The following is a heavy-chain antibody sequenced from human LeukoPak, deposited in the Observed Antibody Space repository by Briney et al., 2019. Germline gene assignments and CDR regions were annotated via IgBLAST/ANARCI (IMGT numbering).Heavy chain of an antibody. Sequence: SETLSLTCTVSGGSISSSVYYWGWIRQPPGKGLEWIGSVYYSGSTVYNPSLKSRLTISVDTSKNQFSLKLNSVTAADTAVYYCARHGSKYSYDYWGQGTLVTVSS. D-gene: IGHD5-18*01. CDR2: VYYSGST. CDR3: ARHGSKYSYDY. J-gene: IGHJ4*02. V-gene: IGHV4-39*01. CDR1: GGSISSSVYY.